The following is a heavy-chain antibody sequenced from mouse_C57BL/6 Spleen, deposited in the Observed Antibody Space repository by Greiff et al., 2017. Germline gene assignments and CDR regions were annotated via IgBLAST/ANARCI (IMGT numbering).Heavy chain of an antibody. D-gene: IGHD1-1*01. CDR2: IYPRDGST. Sequence: VKLMESDAELVKPGASVKISCKVSGYTFTDHTIHWMKQRPEQGLEWIGYIYPRDGSTKYNEKFKGKATLTADKSSSTAYMQLNSLTSEDSAVYFCAKTTVVATRGFDYWGQGTTLTVSS. V-gene: IGHV1-78*01. CDR3: AKTTVVATRGFDY. J-gene: IGHJ2*01. CDR1: GYTFTDHT.